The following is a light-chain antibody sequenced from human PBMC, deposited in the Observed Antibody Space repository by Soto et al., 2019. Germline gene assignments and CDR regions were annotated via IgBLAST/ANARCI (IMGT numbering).Light chain of an antibody. CDR3: SSYAGSNNLYV. CDR2: EVS. J-gene: IGLJ1*01. V-gene: IGLV2-8*01. Sequence: QSVLTQPPSASGSPGQSVTISCTGTSSDIGVYTYVSWYQQHPGKAPKLMIYEVSKRPLGVPDRFSGSKSGNAASLTVSGLQAEDEADYYCSSYAGSNNLYVFGTGTKVTVL. CDR1: SSDIGVYTY.